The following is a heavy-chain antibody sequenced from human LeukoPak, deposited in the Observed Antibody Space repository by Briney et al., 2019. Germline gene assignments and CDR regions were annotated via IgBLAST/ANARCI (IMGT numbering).Heavy chain of an antibody. CDR3: AKSPGSWYYFDY. Sequence: PGGSLRLSCAASGFTFSSYSMNWVRQAPGKGLEWVSAISGSGGSTYYADSVKGRFTISRDNSKNTLYLQMNSLRAEDTAVYYCAKSPGSWYYFDYWGQGTLVTVSS. D-gene: IGHD6-13*01. V-gene: IGHV3-23*01. CDR1: GFTFSSYS. CDR2: ISGSGGST. J-gene: IGHJ4*02.